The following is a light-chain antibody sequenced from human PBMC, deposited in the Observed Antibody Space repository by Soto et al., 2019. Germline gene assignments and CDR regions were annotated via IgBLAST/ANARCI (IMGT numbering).Light chain of an antibody. V-gene: IGLV2-14*01. Sequence: QSVLTQPASVSGSPGQSITISCSGTSRDIGTYKYVSWYQQYPGKAPKLMIYDVSDRPSGVSNRFSGSKSGNTASLTISGLQAEDEADYYCSSYTSSSTQVFGGGTKVTGL. CDR3: SSYTSSSTQV. J-gene: IGLJ2*01. CDR1: SRDIGTYKY. CDR2: DVS.